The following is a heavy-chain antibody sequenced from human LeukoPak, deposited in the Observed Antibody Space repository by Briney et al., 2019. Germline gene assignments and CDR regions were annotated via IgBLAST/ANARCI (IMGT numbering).Heavy chain of an antibody. Sequence: PAGSLTLSCAASGFTFSGYWMHWVRQAPGKGLVWVSRANNDGSSTTYADSAKGRFTISTDNAKNTLYLQMNSLRVEDTSVYYCARGRYPDTFDIWGQGTMVTVSS. D-gene: IGHD1-26*01. V-gene: IGHV3-74*01. J-gene: IGHJ3*02. CDR3: ARGRYPDTFDI. CDR1: GFTFSGYW. CDR2: ANNDGSST.